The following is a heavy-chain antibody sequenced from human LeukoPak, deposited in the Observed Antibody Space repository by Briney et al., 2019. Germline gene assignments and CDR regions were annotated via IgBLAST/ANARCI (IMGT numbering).Heavy chain of an antibody. J-gene: IGHJ6*02. CDR1: DGSITYGEW. V-gene: IGHV4-4*02. Sequence: PSETLSLTCAVSDGSITYGEWWSWVRQLPEKGLEWLGETHYSGTSNYNPSLKNRVAMSVDRATKQLSLRLTSVTAADTAVYCARQRWEQRGRDYYFNGLDVWGPGTTDIVSS. CDR2: THYSGTS. CDR3: ARQRWEQRGRDYYFNGLDV. D-gene: IGHD1-26*01.